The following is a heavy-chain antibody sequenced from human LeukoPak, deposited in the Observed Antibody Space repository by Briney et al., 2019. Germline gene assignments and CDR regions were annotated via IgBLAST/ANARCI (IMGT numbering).Heavy chain of an antibody. CDR3: ATRRGYYGSGSSYYFDY. J-gene: IGHJ4*02. V-gene: IGHV3-20*04. Sequence: GGSLRLSCAASGFTFDDYGMSWVRQAPGKGLEWVSGINWNGGSTGYADSVKGRFTISRDNAKNSLYLQMNSLRAEDTALYYCATRRGYYGSGSSYYFDYWGKGTLVTVSS. D-gene: IGHD3-10*01. CDR2: INWNGGST. CDR1: GFTFDDYG.